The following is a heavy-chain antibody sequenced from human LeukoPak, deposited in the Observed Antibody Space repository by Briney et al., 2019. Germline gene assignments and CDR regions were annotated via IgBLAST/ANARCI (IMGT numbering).Heavy chain of an antibody. D-gene: IGHD3-10*01. Sequence: PGGCLRLSCAASGFSFTTYWMSSVRQAPGKGLEWVANIKQDGTEKYYVDSVKGRFTISRDNAKNSLYLQMNSLRVEDTAVYYCAKVAKYYYGSETYYFFEHWGQGTPVTASS. J-gene: IGHJ4*02. CDR1: GFSFTTYW. CDR2: IKQDGTEK. V-gene: IGHV3-7*01. CDR3: AKVAKYYYGSETYYFFEH.